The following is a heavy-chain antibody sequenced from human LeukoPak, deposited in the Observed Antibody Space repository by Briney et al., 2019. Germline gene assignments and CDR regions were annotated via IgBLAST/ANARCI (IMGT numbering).Heavy chain of an antibody. V-gene: IGHV1-2*02. D-gene: IGHD3-10*01. J-gene: IGHJ4*02. CDR1: GYTFTGYY. CDR2: INPNSGGT. CDR3: ARGARRFGESYPYY. Sequence: VASVKVSCKASGYTFTGYYMHWVRQAPGQGLEWMGWINPNSGGTNYAQKFQGRVTMTRDTSISTAYMELSRLRSDDTAVYYCARGARRFGESYPYYWGQGTLVTVSS.